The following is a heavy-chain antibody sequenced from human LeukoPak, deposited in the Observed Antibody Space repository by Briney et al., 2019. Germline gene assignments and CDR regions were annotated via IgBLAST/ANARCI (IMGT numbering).Heavy chain of an antibody. V-gene: IGHV4-34*01. Sequence: SETLSLTCAVYGGSFSGYYWSWIRQPPGKGLEWIGEINHSGSTNYNPSLKSRVTISVDTSKNQFSLKLSSVTAADTAVYYCARLGSRGYRADYWGQGTLVTVSS. CDR3: ARLGSRGYRADY. CDR2: INHSGST. CDR1: GGSFSGYY. D-gene: IGHD5-12*01. J-gene: IGHJ4*02.